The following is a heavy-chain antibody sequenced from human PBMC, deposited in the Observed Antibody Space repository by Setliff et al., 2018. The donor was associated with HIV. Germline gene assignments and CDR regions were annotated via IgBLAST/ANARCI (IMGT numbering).Heavy chain of an antibody. D-gene: IGHD3-16*01. CDR1: GGTFSLHY. Sequence: PSETLSLTCAVSGGTFSLHYYTWVRQPPGKGLEWIGSIYYDGRTFYKPSLESRLTISVDTSKNQFSLRLNSVTAADTAVYFCARGGAVSADFDSWGQGTLVTVSS. V-gene: IGHV4-59*11. CDR2: IYYDGRT. CDR3: ARGGAVSADFDS. J-gene: IGHJ4*02.